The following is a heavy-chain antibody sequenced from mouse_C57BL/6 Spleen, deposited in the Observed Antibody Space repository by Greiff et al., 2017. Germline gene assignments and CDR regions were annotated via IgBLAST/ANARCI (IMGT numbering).Heavy chain of an antibody. V-gene: IGHV5-4*01. D-gene: IGHD1-1*01. J-gene: IGHJ1*03. Sequence: EVKLVESGGGLVKPGGSLKLSCAASGFTFSSYAMPWVRQTPEKRLEWVATISDGGSYTYYPDNVKGRFTISRDNAKNNLYLQMSHLKSEDTAVYYCARDGSPWYFDVWGTGTTVTVSS. CDR1: GFTFSSYA. CDR3: ARDGSPWYFDV. CDR2: ISDGGSYT.